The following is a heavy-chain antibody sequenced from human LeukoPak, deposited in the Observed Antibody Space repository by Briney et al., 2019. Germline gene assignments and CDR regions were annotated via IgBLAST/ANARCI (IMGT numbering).Heavy chain of an antibody. CDR1: GGTFSSYA. D-gene: IGHD3-3*01. CDR2: ISAYNGNT. V-gene: IGHV1-18*01. Sequence: ASVKVSCKASGGTFSSYAISWVRQAPGQGLEWMGWISAYNGNTNYAQKLQGRVTMTTDTSTSTAYMELRSLRSDDTAVYYCAREGFPYDFWSGYLVNDYWGQGTLVTVSS. J-gene: IGHJ4*02. CDR3: AREGFPYDFWSGYLVNDY.